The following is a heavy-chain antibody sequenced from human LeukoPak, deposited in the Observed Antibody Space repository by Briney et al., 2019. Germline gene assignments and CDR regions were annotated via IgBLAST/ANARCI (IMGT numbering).Heavy chain of an antibody. D-gene: IGHD3-22*01. V-gene: IGHV1-8*01. Sequence: GASVKVSCKASGYTFTTYDINWVRQATGQGLEWMGWMDPNSGNTGYAQKFQGRVTMTRSTSIRTAYMELSSLRSEDTAVYYCARTYYYDSADFRILYGMDVWGQGTTVTVSS. CDR3: ARTYYYDSADFRILYGMDV. CDR1: GYTFTTYD. CDR2: MDPNSGNT. J-gene: IGHJ6*02.